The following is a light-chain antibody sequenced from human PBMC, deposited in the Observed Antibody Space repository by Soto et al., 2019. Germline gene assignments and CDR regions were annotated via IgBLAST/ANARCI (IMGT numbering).Light chain of an antibody. Sequence: DIPLTQSPSFLSASIGDRVTITCRASQGVSTYLAWYQQKPGRAPKLLIYAASTLQSGVPSRFSGSGSGTEFSLTISRLQPEDFATYYCQQINRYPITFGQGTRLEIK. CDR1: QGVSTY. CDR2: AAS. CDR3: QQINRYPIT. V-gene: IGKV1-9*01. J-gene: IGKJ5*01.